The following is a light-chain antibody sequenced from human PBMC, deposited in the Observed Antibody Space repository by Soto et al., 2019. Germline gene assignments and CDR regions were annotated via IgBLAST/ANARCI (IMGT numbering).Light chain of an antibody. V-gene: IGKV2-30*02. CDR2: KVS. CDR3: VQGTHWPIT. J-gene: IGKJ5*01. CDR1: HSLVHSDGNTY. Sequence: DVVMTQSPLSLPVTLGQPASISCWSSHSLVHSDGNTYLSWLHQRPGQSPRRLIYKVSNRDSGFPDRFSGSRSGTDFNLKISRVEAEDVGVYYCVQGTHWPITFGQGTRLEIK.